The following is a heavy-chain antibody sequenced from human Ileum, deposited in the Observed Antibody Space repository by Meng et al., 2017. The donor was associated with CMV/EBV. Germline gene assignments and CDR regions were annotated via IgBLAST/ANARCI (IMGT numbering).Heavy chain of an antibody. Sequence: GGSLRLSCAASGFNFRIYWMHWVRQAPGKGLEWVSRIYSDGSSTSYADSVKGRFTVSRDNAKNSLYLQMNSLRAEDTALYYCAIDKGRYSYGHYGMDVWGQGTTVTVSS. CDR2: IYSDGSST. D-gene: IGHD5-18*01. V-gene: IGHV3-74*01. J-gene: IGHJ6*02. CDR3: AIDKGRYSYGHYGMDV. CDR1: GFNFRIYW.